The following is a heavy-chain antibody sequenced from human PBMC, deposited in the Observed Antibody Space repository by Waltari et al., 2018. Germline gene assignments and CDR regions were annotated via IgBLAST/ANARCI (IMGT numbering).Heavy chain of an antibody. V-gene: IGHV1-46*01. CDR1: GYTFTSYY. D-gene: IGHD6-13*01. J-gene: IGHJ4*02. CDR3: ATPGIAAAGAIDY. Sequence: QVQLVQSGAEVKKPGASVKVSCKASGYTFTSYYMHWVPQAPGQGLEWMGIINPSGGSTSYAQKFQGRVTMTRDTSTSTVYMELSSLRSEDTAVYYCATPGIAAAGAIDYWGQGTLVTVSS. CDR2: INPSGGST.